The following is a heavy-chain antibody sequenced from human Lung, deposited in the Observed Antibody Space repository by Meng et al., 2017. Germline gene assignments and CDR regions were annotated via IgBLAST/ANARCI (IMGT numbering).Heavy chain of an antibody. CDR2: ISWNSGNI. Sequence: SLKISCEASGFTFDEYGIHWVRQAPGKGLEWVSGISWNSGNIGYADSVKGRFTISRDNAKNSLYLQMNSLRAEDTALYYCARDSEPYHATSALGYWGQGTLVTVSS. J-gene: IGHJ4*02. V-gene: IGHV3-9*01. D-gene: IGHD1-26*01. CDR1: GFTFDEYG. CDR3: ARDSEPYHATSALGY.